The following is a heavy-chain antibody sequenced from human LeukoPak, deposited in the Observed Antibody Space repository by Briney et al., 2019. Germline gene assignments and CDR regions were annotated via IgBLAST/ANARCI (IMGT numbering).Heavy chain of an antibody. J-gene: IGHJ4*02. D-gene: IGHD1-26*01. V-gene: IGHV1-69*13. Sequence: SVKVSCKASGGTFSSYAISWVRQAPGQGLEWMGGIIPIFGTANYAQKFQGRVTITADESTSTAYMELSSLRSEDTAVYYYARVGGSYYSRYYFDYWGQGTLVAVSS. CDR3: ARVGGSYYSRYYFDY. CDR2: IIPIFGTA. CDR1: GGTFSSYA.